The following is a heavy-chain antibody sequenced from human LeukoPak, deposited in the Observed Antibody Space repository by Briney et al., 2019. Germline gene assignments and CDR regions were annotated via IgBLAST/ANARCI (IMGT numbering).Heavy chain of an antibody. CDR1: GFTFSDYY. V-gene: IGHV3-11*05. CDR3: ARDLHWNYDHFDY. Sequence: RGSLRLSCAASGFTFSDYYMTWIRQSPGKGLEWVSYISGSGTHTNYADSVKGRFTISRDNAKNSLYLQMSSLRADDTAVYYCARDLHWNYDHFDYWGQGTLVTVSS. CDR2: ISGSGTHT. D-gene: IGHD1-7*01. J-gene: IGHJ4*02.